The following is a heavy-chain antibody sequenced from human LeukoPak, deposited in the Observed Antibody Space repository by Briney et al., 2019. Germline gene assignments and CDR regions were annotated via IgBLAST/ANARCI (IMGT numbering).Heavy chain of an antibody. CDR1: GFTFSSYA. J-gene: IGHJ5*02. CDR3: AKESTVTPGNVNWFDT. D-gene: IGHD4-17*01. Sequence: GGSLRLSCAASGFTFSSYAMSWVRQAPGKGLEWVSAISGSGGSTYYADSVKGRFTISRDNSKNTLYLQMNSLRAEDTAVYYCAKESTVTPGNVNWFDTWGQGTLVTVSS. V-gene: IGHV3-23*01. CDR2: ISGSGGST.